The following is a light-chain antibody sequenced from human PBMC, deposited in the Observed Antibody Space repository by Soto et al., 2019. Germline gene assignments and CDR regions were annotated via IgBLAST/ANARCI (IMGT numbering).Light chain of an antibody. CDR1: SSNIGSYT. CDR3: AAWDDSLNGYG. CDR2: SNN. J-gene: IGLJ1*01. Sequence: QSVLTQPPSASGTPGQRVTISCSGNSSNIGSYTVNWYQQLPGTAPKLLIYSNNQRPSGVPDRFSGSKSGTSASLAIGGLQSEDEAHYYCAAWDDSLNGYGFGTGTKLTVL. V-gene: IGLV1-44*01.